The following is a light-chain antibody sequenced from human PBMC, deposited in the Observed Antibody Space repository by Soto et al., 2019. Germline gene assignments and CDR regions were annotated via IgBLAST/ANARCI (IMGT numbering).Light chain of an antibody. Sequence: QSVLTKPPSVSGAPGQRVTISCTGSSSNIAAGSDVHWYQQVPGTAPKLLIYGNTNRPSGVPDRFSGSKSGTSASLAITGLQAEDEADYYCQSYDSSLSVVFGGGTKLTVL. CDR2: GNT. J-gene: IGLJ3*02. V-gene: IGLV1-40*01. CDR1: SSNIAAGSD. CDR3: QSYDSSLSVV.